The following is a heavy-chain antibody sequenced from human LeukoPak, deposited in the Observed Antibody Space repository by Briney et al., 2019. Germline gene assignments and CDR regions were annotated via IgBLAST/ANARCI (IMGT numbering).Heavy chain of an antibody. Sequence: DPGGSLRLSCAASGFTFSSYAMSWIRQPPGKGLEWIGSIYYSGSTYYNPSLKSRVTISVDTSKNQFSLKLSSVTAADTAVYYCARRVIYGGNSDFDYWGQGTLVTVSS. V-gene: IGHV4-39*01. CDR3: ARRVIYGGNSDFDY. J-gene: IGHJ4*02. CDR2: IYYSGST. CDR1: GFTFSSYA. D-gene: IGHD4-23*01.